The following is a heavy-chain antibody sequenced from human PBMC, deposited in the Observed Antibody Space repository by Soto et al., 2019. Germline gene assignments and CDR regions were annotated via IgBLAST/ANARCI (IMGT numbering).Heavy chain of an antibody. CDR1: GYTFTSYG. Sequence: ASVKVSCKASGYTFTSYGISWVRQAPGQGIEWMGWISAYNGNTNYAQKLQGRVTMTTDTSTSTAYMELRSLRSDDTAVYYCARDIVVVSRGENSDKYGMDVWGQGTTVTVSS. J-gene: IGHJ6*02. CDR2: ISAYNGNT. V-gene: IGHV1-18*04. CDR3: ARDIVVVSRGENSDKYGMDV. D-gene: IGHD2-2*01.